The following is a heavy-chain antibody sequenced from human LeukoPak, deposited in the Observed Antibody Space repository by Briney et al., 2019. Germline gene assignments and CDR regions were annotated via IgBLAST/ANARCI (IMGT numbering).Heavy chain of an antibody. CDR3: ARAITGTTGVYYYYMDV. J-gene: IGHJ6*03. V-gene: IGHV4-4*07. Sequence: PSETLSLTCTVSGGSISSYYWSWIRQPAGKGLEWIGRIYTSGSTNCNPSLKSRVTMSVDTSKNQFSLKLSSVTAADTAVYYCARAITGTTGVYYYYMDVWGKGTTVTVSS. CDR1: GGSISSYY. CDR2: IYTSGST. D-gene: IGHD1-7*01.